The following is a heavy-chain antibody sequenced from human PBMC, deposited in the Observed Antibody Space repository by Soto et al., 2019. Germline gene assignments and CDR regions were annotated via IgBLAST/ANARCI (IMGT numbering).Heavy chain of an antibody. CDR3: ARDWRLPPDYEYNWFDP. CDR1: GGTFSSYA. D-gene: IGHD4-17*01. V-gene: IGHV1-69*01. Sequence: QVQLVQSGAEVKKPGSSVKVSCKASGGTFSSYAISWVRQAPGQGLEWMGGIIPIFGTANYAQKFQGRVTITADESTSTAYMELSSLRSEDTAVYYCARDWRLPPDYEYNWFDPWGQGTLVTVSS. J-gene: IGHJ5*02. CDR2: IIPIFGTA.